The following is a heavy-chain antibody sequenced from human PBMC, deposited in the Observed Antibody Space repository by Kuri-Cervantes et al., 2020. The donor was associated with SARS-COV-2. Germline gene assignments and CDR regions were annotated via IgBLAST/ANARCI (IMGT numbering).Heavy chain of an antibody. CDR3: VIWDWFDP. J-gene: IGHJ5*02. CDR2: VSSSPFTT. Sequence: ETLSLTCAASGFTFSSYSMNWVRQAPGKGLEWVSCVSSSPFTTYYADSVKGRFIISRDNSKNSVSLQMNSLRVEDMAVYYCVIWDWFDPWGPGTLVTVSS. V-gene: IGHV3-48*04. D-gene: IGHD3-16*01. CDR1: GFTFSSYS.